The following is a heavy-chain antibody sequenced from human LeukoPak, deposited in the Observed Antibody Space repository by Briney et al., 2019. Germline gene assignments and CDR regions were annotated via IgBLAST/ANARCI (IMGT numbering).Heavy chain of an antibody. V-gene: IGHV1-69*13. CDR1: GGTFSSYA. Sequence: SVKVSCKASGGTFSSYAISWVRQAPGQGLEWMGGIIPIFGTANYAQKFQGRVTITADESTSTTYMELSSLRSEDTAVYYCAREPMQWLTTRWFDRWGQGTLVTVSS. D-gene: IGHD6-19*01. CDR2: IIPIFGTA. J-gene: IGHJ5*02. CDR3: AREPMQWLTTRWFDR.